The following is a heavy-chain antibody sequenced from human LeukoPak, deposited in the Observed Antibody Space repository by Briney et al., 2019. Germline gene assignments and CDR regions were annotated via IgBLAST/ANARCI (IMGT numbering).Heavy chain of an antibody. Sequence: PSETLSLTCTVSGGSISSYYWSWIRQPPGKGLEWIGYIYYSGSTNYNPSLRSRVTISVDTSKNQFSLKLSSVTAADTAVYYCARHDSRSRQQLVFDYWGQGTLVTVSS. D-gene: IGHD6-13*01. CDR2: IYYSGST. CDR1: GGSISSYY. CDR3: ARHDSRSRQQLVFDY. V-gene: IGHV4-59*08. J-gene: IGHJ4*02.